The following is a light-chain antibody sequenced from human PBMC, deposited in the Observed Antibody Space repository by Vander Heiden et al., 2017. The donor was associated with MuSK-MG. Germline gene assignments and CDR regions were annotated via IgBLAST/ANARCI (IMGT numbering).Light chain of an antibody. Sequence: DIQMTQSPSTLSASVGDRVTITCRASQSISSCLAWYQQRPGKAPKLLIYGASSLQSGVPSRFSASGSGTEFTLTISSLQPDDFATYYCLQDYNYLCTFGQGTKLXIK. CDR1: QSISSC. CDR3: LQDYNYLCT. CDR2: GAS. V-gene: IGKV1-5*03. J-gene: IGKJ2*02.